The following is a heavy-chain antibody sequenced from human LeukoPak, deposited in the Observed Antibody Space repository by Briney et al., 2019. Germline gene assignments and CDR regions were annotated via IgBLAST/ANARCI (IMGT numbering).Heavy chain of an antibody. V-gene: IGHV3-33*01. Sequence: GRSLRLSCAASGFTFRSYGIHWVRQAPGKGLQWVAVIWHDGSNKYYADSVKGRFTVSRDNSKNTMSLQMNSLRAEDTAAYYCAREVYDTSGYYLDSWGQGTLVTVSA. J-gene: IGHJ4*02. CDR3: AREVYDTSGYYLDS. CDR1: GFTFRSYG. CDR2: IWHDGSNK. D-gene: IGHD3-22*01.